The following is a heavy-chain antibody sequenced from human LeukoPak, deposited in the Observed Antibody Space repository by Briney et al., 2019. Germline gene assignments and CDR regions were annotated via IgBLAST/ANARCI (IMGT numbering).Heavy chain of an antibody. CDR1: GGSFSGYY. V-gene: IGHV4-34*01. Sequence: PSETPSLTCAVYGGSFSGYYWSWIRQPPGKGLEWIGEINHSGSTNYNPSLKSRVTISVDTSKNQFSLKLSSVTAADTAVYYCARYLCRYFDYWGQGTLVTVSS. J-gene: IGHJ4*02. CDR2: INHSGST. CDR3: ARYLCRYFDY. D-gene: IGHD2-8*01.